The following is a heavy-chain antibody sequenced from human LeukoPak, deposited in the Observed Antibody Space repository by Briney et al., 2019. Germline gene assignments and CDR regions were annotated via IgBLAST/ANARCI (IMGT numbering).Heavy chain of an antibody. CDR1: GYTFTGDY. J-gene: IGHJ4*02. V-gene: IGHV1-2*02. CDR3: ARDPGFLQSDY. CDR2: MNPDSGVT. Sequence: GPSVKVSCKASGYTFTGDYIHWVRQAPGRGREWMGCMNPDSGVTGYAQRFQGRVTMTRDTSINTAYMQLSSLKSDDTAVYFCARDPGFLQSDYWGQGTLVTVPS.